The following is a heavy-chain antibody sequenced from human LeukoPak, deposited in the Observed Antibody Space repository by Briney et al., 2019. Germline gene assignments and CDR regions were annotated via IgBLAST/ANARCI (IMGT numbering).Heavy chain of an antibody. J-gene: IGHJ6*03. V-gene: IGHV1-2*02. D-gene: IGHD3-10*01. CDR2: INPNSGGT. CDR1: GYTFTGYY. Sequence: GASVKVSCKASGYTFTGYYMHWVRQAPGQGLEWMGWINPNSGGTNYAQKFQGRVTMTRDTSISTAYMELSRLRSDDTAVYYCARLYYGSGSYYSYYYMDVWGKGTTVTISS. CDR3: ARLYYGSGSYYSYYYMDV.